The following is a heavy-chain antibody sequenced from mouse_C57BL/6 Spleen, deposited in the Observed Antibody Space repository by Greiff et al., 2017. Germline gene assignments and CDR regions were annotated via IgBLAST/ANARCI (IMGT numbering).Heavy chain of an antibody. V-gene: IGHV1-52*01. D-gene: IGHD1-1*01. Sequence: VQLKESGAELVRPGSSVKLSCKASGYTFTSYWMHWVKQRPIQGLEWIGNIDPSDSETHYNQKFKDKATLTVDKSSSTAYMQLSSLTSEDSAVYYCASHYYGRDYAMDYWGQGTSVTVSS. J-gene: IGHJ4*01. CDR3: ASHYYGRDYAMDY. CDR1: GYTFTSYW. CDR2: IDPSDSET.